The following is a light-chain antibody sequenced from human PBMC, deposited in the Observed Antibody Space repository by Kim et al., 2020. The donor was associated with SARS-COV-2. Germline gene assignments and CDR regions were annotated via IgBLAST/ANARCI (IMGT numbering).Light chain of an antibody. CDR1: SSNIGADYD. J-gene: IGLJ2*01. CDR2: ANS. CDR3: QSYDSSLSGVV. Sequence: QRVTISCTGSSSNIGADYDVHWYQQIPGTAPKLLIYANSNRPSGVPDRFSGSKSGTSASLAITGLQAEDEADYYCQSYDSSLSGVVFGGGTQLTVL. V-gene: IGLV1-40*01.